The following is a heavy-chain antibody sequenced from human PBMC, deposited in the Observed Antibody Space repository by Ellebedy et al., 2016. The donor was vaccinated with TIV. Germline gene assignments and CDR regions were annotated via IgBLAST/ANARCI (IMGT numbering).Heavy chain of an antibody. CDR2: ISGSGGST. J-gene: IGHJ3*02. CDR1: GFTFSSYA. Sequence: GGSLRLXXAASGFTFSSYAMSWVRQAPGKGLEWVSAISGSGGSTYYADSVKGRFTISSDNSKNTLYLQMNSLRADDTAMYYCARVMVYGVPGVLDIWGQGTMVTVSS. CDR3: ARVMVYGVPGVLDI. D-gene: IGHD2-8*01. V-gene: IGHV3-23*01.